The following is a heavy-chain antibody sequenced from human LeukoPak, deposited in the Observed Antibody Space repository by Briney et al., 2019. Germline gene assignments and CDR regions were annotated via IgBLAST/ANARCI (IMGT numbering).Heavy chain of an antibody. CDR3: ARHRSRAADYGMDV. Sequence: SETLSLTCTVSGGSISSSSYYWGWIRQPPGKGLEWIGSIYYSGSTYYNPSLKSRVTISVDTSKNQFSLKLSSVTAADTAVYYCARHRSRAADYGMDVWGQGTTVTVSS. V-gene: IGHV4-39*01. CDR1: GGSISSSSYY. J-gene: IGHJ6*02. CDR2: IYYSGST. D-gene: IGHD6-13*01.